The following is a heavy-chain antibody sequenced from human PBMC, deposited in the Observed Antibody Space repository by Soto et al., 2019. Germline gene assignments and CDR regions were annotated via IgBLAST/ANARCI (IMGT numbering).Heavy chain of an antibody. J-gene: IGHJ6*02. CDR3: AREFIGMAGPYYYYGMDV. D-gene: IGHD6-19*01. V-gene: IGHV4-4*07. CDR1: GGSISSYY. CDR2: IYTSGST. Sequence: PSETLSLTCTVSGGSISSYYWSWIRQPAGKGLEWIGRIYTSGSTNYNPSLKSRVTMSVDTSKNQFSLKLSSVTAADPAVYYCAREFIGMAGPYYYYGMDVWCQGTTVTVSS.